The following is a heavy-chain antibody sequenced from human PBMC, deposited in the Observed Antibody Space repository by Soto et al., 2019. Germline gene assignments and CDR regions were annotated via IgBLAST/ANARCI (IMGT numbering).Heavy chain of an antibody. D-gene: IGHD2-2*01. CDR1: GGSISSGGYS. V-gene: IGHV4-30-2*01. J-gene: IGHJ5*02. Sequence: SETLSLTCTVSGGSISSGGYSWSWIRQPPGKGLEWIGYIYHSGSTYYNPSLKSRVTISVDRSKNQFSLKLSSVTAADTAVYYCARGVTNCISTSCYGARANWFDPWGQGTLVTVSS. CDR3: ARGVTNCISTSCYGARANWFDP. CDR2: IYHSGST.